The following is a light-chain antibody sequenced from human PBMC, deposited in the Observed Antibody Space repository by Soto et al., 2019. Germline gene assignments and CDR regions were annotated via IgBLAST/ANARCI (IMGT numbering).Light chain of an antibody. CDR2: EVS. V-gene: IGLV2-8*01. J-gene: IGLJ3*02. CDR3: LSYAGSKGV. CDR1: SSDVGGYNY. Sequence: QSALTQPPSASGSPGQSVTISCTGTSSDVGGYNYVSWYQQHPGKAPKLMIYEVSKRPSGVPDRFSGSKSGNTASLTVSGLQAEDEADYYCLSYAGSKGVFGGGTKLTVL.